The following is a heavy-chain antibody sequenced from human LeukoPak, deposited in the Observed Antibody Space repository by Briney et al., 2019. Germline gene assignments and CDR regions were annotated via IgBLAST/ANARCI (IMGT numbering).Heavy chain of an antibody. CDR1: GGSISSGGYY. CDR3: ARVPLPYSSSWYYFDY. J-gene: IGHJ4*02. V-gene: IGHV4-31*03. Sequence: SQTLSLTCTVSGGSISSGGYYWSWIRQHPGKGLEWIGYIYYSGSTYYNPSLKSRVTIPVDTSKNQFSLKLSSVTAADTAVYYCARVPLPYSSSWYYFDYWGQGTLVTVSS. CDR2: IYYSGST. D-gene: IGHD6-13*01.